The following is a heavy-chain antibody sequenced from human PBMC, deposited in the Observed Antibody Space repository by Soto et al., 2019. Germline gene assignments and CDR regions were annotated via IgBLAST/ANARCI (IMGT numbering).Heavy chain of an antibody. J-gene: IGHJ4*02. D-gene: IGHD6-13*01. V-gene: IGHV4-59*01. CDR3: ARDGSEEAAGDYYFDY. CDR2: IYCSGST. CDR1: GGSISSYY. Sequence: SETLSLTCTVSGGSISSYYWSWIRQPPGKGLEWIGYIYCSGSTNYNPSLKSRVTISVDTSKNQFSLKLSSVTAADTAVYYCARDGSEEAAGDYYFDYWGQGTLVTVSS.